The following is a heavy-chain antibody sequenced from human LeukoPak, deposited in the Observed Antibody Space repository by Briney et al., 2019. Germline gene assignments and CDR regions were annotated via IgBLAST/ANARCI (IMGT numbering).Heavy chain of an antibody. Sequence: SETLSLTCTVCGGSISSYYWSWVRQPAGKGLEWIGRIYTSGSNNYNPSLKSRVTISVDTSKNQFSLKLSSVTAADTAVYYCARDRIGCSSTSCYVYYYYGMDVWGQGTTVTVSS. D-gene: IGHD2-2*01. CDR3: ARDRIGCSSTSCYVYYYYGMDV. CDR2: IYTSGSN. J-gene: IGHJ6*02. V-gene: IGHV4-4*07. CDR1: GGSISSYY.